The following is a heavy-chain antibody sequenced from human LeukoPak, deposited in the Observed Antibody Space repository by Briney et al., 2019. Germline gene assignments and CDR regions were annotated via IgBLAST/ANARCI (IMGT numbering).Heavy chain of an antibody. CDR3: ARWAYGGNWDGIDY. V-gene: IGHV4-59*01. Sequence: PSQTLCLTCTVSGGSISSYYWSWIRQPPGKGLEWIGYIYYSGGTNYNPSLKSRVTISVDTSKNQFSLKLSSVTAADTAVYYCARWAYGGNWDGIDYWGRETGVSLS. J-gene: IGHJ4*02. CDR2: IYYSGGT. D-gene: IGHD4-23*01. CDR1: GGSISSYY.